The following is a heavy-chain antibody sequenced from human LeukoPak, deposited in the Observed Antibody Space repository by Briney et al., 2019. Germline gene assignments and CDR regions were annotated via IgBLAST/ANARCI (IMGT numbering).Heavy chain of an antibody. D-gene: IGHD2-15*01. J-gene: IGHJ4*02. CDR1: GGSISSYY. CDR2: IYYSGST. Sequence: SETLSLTCTVSGGSISSYYWSWIRQPPGKGLEWIGYIYYSGSTNYNPSLKSRVTISVDTSKNQFSLKLSSVTAADTAVYYCARHRAYACSGGSCPQALFDYWGQGTLVTVSS. V-gene: IGHV4-59*08. CDR3: ARHRAYACSGGSCPQALFDY.